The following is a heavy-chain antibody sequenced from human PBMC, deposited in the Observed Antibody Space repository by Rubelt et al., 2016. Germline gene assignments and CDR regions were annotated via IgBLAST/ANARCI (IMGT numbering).Heavy chain of an antibody. V-gene: IGHV4-59*08. D-gene: IGHD6-13*01. J-gene: IGHJ5*02. CDR3: ARHYSSTWANWFDP. Sequence: GKGLEWIGYIYYRGSTNYNPSLKSRVTISVDTSKNQFSLKLSSVTAADTAVYYCARHYSSTWANWFDPWGQGTLVTVSP. CDR2: IYYRGST.